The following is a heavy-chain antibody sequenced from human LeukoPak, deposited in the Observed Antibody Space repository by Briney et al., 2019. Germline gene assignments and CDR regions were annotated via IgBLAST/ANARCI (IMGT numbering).Heavy chain of an antibody. CDR2: IYYSGST. D-gene: IGHD5-24*01. J-gene: IGHJ4*02. CDR3: ANQRRDGYESVDY. V-gene: IGHV4-59*01. CDR1: GGSISSYY. Sequence: SETLSLTCTVSGGSISSYYWSWIRQPPGKGLEWIGYIYYSGSTNYNPSLRSRVTMSVDTSKNQFSLKVSSVTAADTAVYYCANQRRDGYESVDYWGQGTLVTVSS.